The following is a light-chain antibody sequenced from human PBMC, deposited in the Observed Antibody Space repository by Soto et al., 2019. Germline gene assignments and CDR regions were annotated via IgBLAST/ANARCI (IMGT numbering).Light chain of an antibody. Sequence: DIQMTQSPSSLSASVGDRVTITCRASQSISSYLNWYQQKPGKAPKLLIYAASSLQSGVPSRFSGSGSGTDFTLTISSLQPEDFAIYYCQQANSFPLTFGGGTK. J-gene: IGKJ4*01. CDR3: QQANSFPLT. CDR1: QSISSY. CDR2: AAS. V-gene: IGKV1-39*01.